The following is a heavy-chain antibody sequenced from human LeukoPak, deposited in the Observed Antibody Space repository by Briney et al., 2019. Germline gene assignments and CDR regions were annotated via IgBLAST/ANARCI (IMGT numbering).Heavy chain of an antibody. CDR3: AREAGCSGGSCYSHWFDP. D-gene: IGHD2-15*01. J-gene: IGHJ5*02. V-gene: IGHV4-59*01. CDR2: IYYSGST. CDR1: GGSISSYY. Sequence: PSETLSLTCTVSGGSISSYYWSWIRQPPGKGLEWIGYIYYSGSTNYNPSLKSRVTISVDTSKNQFSLKLSSVTAADTAVYYCAREAGCSGGSCYSHWFDPWGQGTLVTVSS.